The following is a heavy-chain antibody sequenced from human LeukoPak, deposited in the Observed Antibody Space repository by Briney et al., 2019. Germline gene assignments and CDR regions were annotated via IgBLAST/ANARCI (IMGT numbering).Heavy chain of an antibody. D-gene: IGHD1-1*01. CDR3: AKLSWNDKGRFDC. Sequence: GGSLRLSCAASGFTFSSYEMNWVRQAPGKGLEWVSAIRDSGGSTYYADSVKGRFTISRDNSKNTLYLQMNSLRAEDTAVYYCAKLSWNDKGRFDCWGQGTLVTVSS. J-gene: IGHJ4*02. CDR2: IRDSGGST. V-gene: IGHV3-23*01. CDR1: GFTFSSYE.